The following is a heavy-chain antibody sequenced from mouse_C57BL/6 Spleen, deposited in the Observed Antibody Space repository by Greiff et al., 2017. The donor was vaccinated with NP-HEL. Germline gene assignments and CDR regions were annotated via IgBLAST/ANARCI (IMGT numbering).Heavy chain of an antibody. CDR1: GYSFTDYN. CDR2: INPNYGTT. Sequence: VQLQQSGPELVKPGASVKISCKASGYSFTDYNMNWVKQSNGKSLEWIGVINPNYGTTSYNQKFKGTATLTVDQSSSTAYMQLNSLTSDDAAVYYCARFDGYYWYFDVWGTGTTVTVAS. D-gene: IGHD2-3*01. J-gene: IGHJ1*03. CDR3: ARFDGYYWYFDV. V-gene: IGHV1-39*01.